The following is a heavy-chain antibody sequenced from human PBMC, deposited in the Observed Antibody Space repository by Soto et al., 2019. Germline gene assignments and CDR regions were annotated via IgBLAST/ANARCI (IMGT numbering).Heavy chain of an antibody. D-gene: IGHD1-26*01. J-gene: IGHJ4*02. CDR3: ARLGEYDY. CDR1: GGSMSTTGSY. Sequence: PSETLSLTCTVSGGSMSTTGSYWGWVRQPPGKGLEWIGSIYYSGSTYYNPSLKSRVTISVDTSKNQFSLKLSSVTAADTAVYYCARLGEYDYWGQGTLVTVSS. V-gene: IGHV4-39*01. CDR2: IYYSGST.